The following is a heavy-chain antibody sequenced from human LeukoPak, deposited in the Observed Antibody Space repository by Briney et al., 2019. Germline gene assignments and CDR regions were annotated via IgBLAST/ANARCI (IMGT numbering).Heavy chain of an antibody. J-gene: IGHJ4*02. Sequence: GGSLRLSCAASGFTFSSYGMHWVRQAPGKGLEWVSYISSSSSTIYYADSVKGRFTISRDNAKNSLYLQMNSLRAEDTAVYYCARDSVVRGVIITHFDYWGQGTLVTVSS. D-gene: IGHD3-10*01. CDR1: GFTFSSYG. CDR3: ARDSVVRGVIITHFDY. V-gene: IGHV3-48*04. CDR2: ISSSSSTI.